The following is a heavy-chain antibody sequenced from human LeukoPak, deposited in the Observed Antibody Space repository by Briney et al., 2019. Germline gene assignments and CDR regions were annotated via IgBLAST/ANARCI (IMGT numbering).Heavy chain of an antibody. V-gene: IGHV1-18*01. Sequence: ASVKVSCKASGYTFTSYGISWVRQAPGQGLEWMGWISAYNGNTNYAQKLQGRVTMTRNTSISTAYMELSSLRSEDTAVYYCARGVELYYDSSGYYLDAFDIWGQGTMVTVSS. CDR1: GYTFTSYG. D-gene: IGHD3-22*01. CDR2: ISAYNGNT. J-gene: IGHJ3*02. CDR3: ARGVELYYDSSGYYLDAFDI.